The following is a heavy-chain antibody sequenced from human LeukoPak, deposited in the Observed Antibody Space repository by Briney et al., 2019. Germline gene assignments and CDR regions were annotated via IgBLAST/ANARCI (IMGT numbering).Heavy chain of an antibody. CDR1: GFTFSSYG. CDR3: AKKGYAGSGTHSYYFDY. J-gene: IGHJ4*02. D-gene: IGHD3-10*01. Sequence: GGSLRLSCAASGFTFSSYGMHWVRQAPGKGLEWVAFIRYDGSNKYYADSVKGRFTISRDNSQNTLYLQMNSLRAEDTAVYYCAKKGYAGSGTHSYYFDYWGQGALVTVSS. V-gene: IGHV3-30*02. CDR2: IRYDGSNK.